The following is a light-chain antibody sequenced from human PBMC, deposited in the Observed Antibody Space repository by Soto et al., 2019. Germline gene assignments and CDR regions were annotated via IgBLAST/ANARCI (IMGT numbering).Light chain of an antibody. J-gene: IGKJ3*01. V-gene: IGKV3-15*01. CDR1: QSVSSN. CDR3: QQYDNWPPIFT. CDR2: GAS. Sequence: ELVMTQSPATLSVSPGERATLSCRASQSVSSNLAWYQQKPGQAPGLLIYGASIRATGIPARFSGSGSGTEFTLTISGLQSEDFAVYYCQQYDNWPPIFTFGPGTKVDIK.